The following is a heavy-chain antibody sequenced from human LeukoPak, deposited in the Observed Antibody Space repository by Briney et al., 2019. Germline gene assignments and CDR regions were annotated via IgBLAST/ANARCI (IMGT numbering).Heavy chain of an antibody. J-gene: IGHJ4*02. Sequence: SETLSLTCTVSGGSISSYYWSWIRQPPGKGLEWIGYIYYSGSTNYNPSLKSRVTISVDTSKSQVSLKLSSVSAADTAVYYCARSYYYDSSGYLGYWGQGTLVTVSS. D-gene: IGHD3-22*01. CDR1: GGSISSYY. V-gene: IGHV4-59*01. CDR2: IYYSGST. CDR3: ARSYYYDSSGYLGY.